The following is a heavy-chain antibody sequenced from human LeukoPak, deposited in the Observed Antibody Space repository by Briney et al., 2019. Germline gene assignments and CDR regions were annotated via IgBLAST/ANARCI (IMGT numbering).Heavy chain of an antibody. J-gene: IGHJ4*02. CDR2: ISSSGSTI. D-gene: IGHD3-3*01. CDR3: ARGRITIFGVVTY. Sequence: PGGSLRLSCAASGFTFCEYYMSCIRQAPGEGVGWVSYISSSGSTIYYADPVKGRFTISRDNAKNSLYLQMNSLRAEDTAVYYCARGRITIFGVVTYWGQGTLVTVSS. CDR1: GFTFCEYY. V-gene: IGHV3-11*01.